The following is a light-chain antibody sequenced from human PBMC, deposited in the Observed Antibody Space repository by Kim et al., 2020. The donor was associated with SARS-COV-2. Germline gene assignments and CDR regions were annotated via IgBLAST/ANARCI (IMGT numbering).Light chain of an antibody. V-gene: IGLV3-19*01. CDR1: SLRSYY. CDR2: GKN. CDR3: NSRDSSGNHEV. Sequence: SSELTQDPAVSVALGQTVRITCQGDSLRSYYASWYQQKPGQAPVLVIYGKNNRPSGIPDRFSGSSSGNTASLTITGAQAEDEADYYCNSRDSSGNHEVVGTGTKVTVL. J-gene: IGLJ1*01.